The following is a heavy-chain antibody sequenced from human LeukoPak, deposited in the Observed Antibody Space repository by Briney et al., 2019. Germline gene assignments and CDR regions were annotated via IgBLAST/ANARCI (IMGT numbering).Heavy chain of an antibody. D-gene: IGHD6-19*01. CDR2: TYYRSKWYY. CDR1: GDSVSGNSAA. Sequence: SQTLSLTCAISGDSVSGNSAAWNWIRQSPSRGLEWLGRTYYRSKWYYEYAVSVKSRITINPDTSKNQFSLQLSSVTPEDTAVYYCVREGPGVAVGDYWGQGTLVTVSS. CDR3: VREGPGVAVGDY. V-gene: IGHV6-1*01. J-gene: IGHJ4*02.